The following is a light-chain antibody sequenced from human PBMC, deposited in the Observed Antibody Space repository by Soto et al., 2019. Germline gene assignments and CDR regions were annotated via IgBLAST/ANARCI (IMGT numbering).Light chain of an antibody. J-gene: IGKJ1*01. CDR2: AAS. Sequence: DIQMTQSPSSLPASVGDRVTITCRASRGISNYLAWYQQKPGKVPKLLIYAASTLQSGVPSRFSGSGSGTDFTLTISSLQPEDVATYYCQKYNSAPWTFGQGTKLEIK. V-gene: IGKV1-27*01. CDR3: QKYNSAPWT. CDR1: RGISNY.